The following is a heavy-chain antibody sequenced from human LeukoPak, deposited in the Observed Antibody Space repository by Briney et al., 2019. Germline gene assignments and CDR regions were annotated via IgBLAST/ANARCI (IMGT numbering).Heavy chain of an antibody. Sequence: GGSLRLFCAASGFTFSSYGTHWVRQAPGKWLEWVAVISYEGSNKYYGDSVKGRFTISRDNSKNTLYLQMNSLRAEDTAVYYCAKDRIDEGYFDYWGQGTLVTVSS. CDR1: GFTFSSYG. CDR3: AKDRIDEGYFDY. J-gene: IGHJ4*02. D-gene: IGHD2/OR15-2a*01. CDR2: ISYEGSNK. V-gene: IGHV3-30*18.